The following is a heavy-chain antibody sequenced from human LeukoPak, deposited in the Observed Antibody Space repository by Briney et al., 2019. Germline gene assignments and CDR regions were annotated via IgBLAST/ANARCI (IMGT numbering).Heavy chain of an antibody. J-gene: IGHJ4*02. CDR1: GFTFMNYA. CDR2: ISYDGSKT. D-gene: IGHD3-22*01. CDR3: AKLGYDSSGSPRLVDH. Sequence: GGSLRLSCAAYGFTFMNYAMHWVRQAPGKGLEWVSFISYDGSKTYYADSVKGRFTISRDNSKNTLDLQMNSLRPEDTAVYYCAKLGYDSSGSPRLVDHWGQGTLVTVSS. V-gene: IGHV3-30*18.